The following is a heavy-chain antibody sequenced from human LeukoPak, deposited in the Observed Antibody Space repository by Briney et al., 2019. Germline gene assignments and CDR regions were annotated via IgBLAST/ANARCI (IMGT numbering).Heavy chain of an antibody. CDR2: ISYDATT. V-gene: IGHV4-39*02. CDR3: ARFLARVGFDP. Sequence: SETLSLTCTVSGGSISSSDYDWVWIRQSPGKGLEWLATISYDATTYYNPPLTSRLAISLDSSKKHFSLKLSSVTAADTALYYCARFLARVGFDPWGQGTLVTVSS. D-gene: IGHD2-2*01. J-gene: IGHJ5*02. CDR1: GGSISSSDYD.